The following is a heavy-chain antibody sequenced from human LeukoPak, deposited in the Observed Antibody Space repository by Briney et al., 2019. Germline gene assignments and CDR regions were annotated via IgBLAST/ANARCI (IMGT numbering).Heavy chain of an antibody. CDR2: ISYDGSNK. CDR3: ANSLIGSSGWYDY. Sequence: GRSLRLSCAASGFTFSSYGMHWVRQAPGKGLEWVAVISYDGSNKYYADSVKGRFTISRDNSKNTLYLQMNSLRAEDTAVYYCANSLIGSSGWYDYWGQGTLVTVSS. D-gene: IGHD6-19*01. J-gene: IGHJ4*02. V-gene: IGHV3-30*18. CDR1: GFTFSSYG.